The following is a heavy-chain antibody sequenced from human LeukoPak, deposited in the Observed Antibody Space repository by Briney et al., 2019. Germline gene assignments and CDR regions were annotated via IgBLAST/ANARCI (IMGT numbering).Heavy chain of an antibody. CDR3: ARDPVAYYDSSGYYAD. CDR1: GYTFTGYY. Sequence: GASVKVSCKASGYTFTGYYMHWVRQAPGQGLEWMGRISVYNGHTNYAQKLQGRVTLTTDTSTSTAYMELRSLRSDDTAVYYCARDPVAYYDSSGYYADWGQGTLVTVSS. CDR2: ISVYNGHT. V-gene: IGHV1-18*04. J-gene: IGHJ4*02. D-gene: IGHD3-22*01.